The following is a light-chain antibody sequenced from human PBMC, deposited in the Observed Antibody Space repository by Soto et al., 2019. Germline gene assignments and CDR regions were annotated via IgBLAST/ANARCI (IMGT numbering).Light chain of an antibody. J-gene: IGKJ1*01. CDR2: GAS. CDR3: QHHNSYSQT. Sequence: MTQSPLSLPASVGDRVTITCRASQSIRYYLAWYQQMPGKAPKLLIYGASSLQSGVPSRFSGSGSGTEFTLTISSLQPDDFATYFCQHHNSYSQTFGQGTKVEIK. V-gene: IGKV1-5*01. CDR1: QSIRYY.